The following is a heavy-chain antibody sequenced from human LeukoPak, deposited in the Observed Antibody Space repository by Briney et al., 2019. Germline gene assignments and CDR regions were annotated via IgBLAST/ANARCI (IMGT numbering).Heavy chain of an antibody. CDR1: GGSFSGYY. D-gene: IGHD1-26*01. Sequence: SETLSLTCAVYGGSFSGYYWSWIRQPPGKGLEWSGEINHSGSTNYNPSLKSRVTISVDTSKNQFSLKLSSVTAADTAVYYCARDPIWSGSYQDAFDIWGQGTMVTVSS. J-gene: IGHJ3*02. CDR2: INHSGST. CDR3: ARDPIWSGSYQDAFDI. V-gene: IGHV4-34*01.